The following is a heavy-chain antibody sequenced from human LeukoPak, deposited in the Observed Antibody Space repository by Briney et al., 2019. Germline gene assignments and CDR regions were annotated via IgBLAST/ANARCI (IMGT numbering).Heavy chain of an antibody. J-gene: IGHJ5*02. V-gene: IGHV4-39*07. CDR1: GGSISSSPYY. D-gene: IGHD5-18*01. Sequence: SETLSLTCTVSGGSISSSPYYWGWIRQPPGKGLEWIGSIYYSGTTHYNPSLESRVTISVDTSKDQFSLKLASVTAADTAIYYCAKGAGGFSYYNWFDPWGQGTLVTVSS. CDR3: AKGAGGFSYYNWFDP. CDR2: IYYSGTT.